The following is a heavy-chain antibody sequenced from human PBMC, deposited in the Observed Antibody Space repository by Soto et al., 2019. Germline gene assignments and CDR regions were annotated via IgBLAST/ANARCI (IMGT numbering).Heavy chain of an antibody. CDR1: GGSIGNSY. Sequence: PSETLSLTCTVSGGSIGNSYWSWIRQSPGKGLEWIGYIYYSGSSNYNPSLKSRVSISVDTSKNQFSLKLSSVTAADTAVYYCARAQNYDFWSGYYYYYGMDVWGQGTTVT. V-gene: IGHV4-59*08. D-gene: IGHD3-3*01. CDR3: ARAQNYDFWSGYYYYYGMDV. J-gene: IGHJ6*02. CDR2: IYYSGSS.